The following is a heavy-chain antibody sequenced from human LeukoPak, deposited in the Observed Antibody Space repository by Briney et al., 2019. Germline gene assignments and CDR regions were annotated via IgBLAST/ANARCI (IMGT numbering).Heavy chain of an antibody. CDR1: GHNFTTYD. CDR3: ARSLSVGRNFDWISKKFDNWFDP. D-gene: IGHD3-9*01. CDR2: MNPNSGNT. V-gene: IGHV1-8*01. Sequence: ASVKVSCKASGHNFTTYDINWVRQATGQGLEWMGWMNPNSGNTGYAQKFQGRVTMTRNTSMSTVYMELSSLTSEDTAVYYCARSLSVGRNFDWISKKFDNWFDPWGQGTLVTVSS. J-gene: IGHJ5*02.